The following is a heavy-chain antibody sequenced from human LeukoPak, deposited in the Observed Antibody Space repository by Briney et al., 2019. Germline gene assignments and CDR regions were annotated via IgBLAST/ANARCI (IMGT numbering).Heavy chain of an antibody. CDR1: GGTFSSYA. D-gene: IGHD5-18*01. J-gene: IGHJ4*02. CDR3: AREALSPGGYSYGYFDY. Sequence: SVKVSCKASGGTFSSYAISWVRQAPGQGLEWMGGIIPILGTANYAQKFQGRVTITADESTSTAYMELSSLRSEDTAVYYCAREALSPGGYSYGYFDYWGQGTLVTVSS. V-gene: IGHV1-69*13. CDR2: IIPILGTA.